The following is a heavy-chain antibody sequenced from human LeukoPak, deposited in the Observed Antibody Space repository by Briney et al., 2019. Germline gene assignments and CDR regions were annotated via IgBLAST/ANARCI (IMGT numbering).Heavy chain of an antibody. J-gene: IGHJ6*02. V-gene: IGHV1-69*10. D-gene: IGHD2-2*01. Sequence: GASVKVSCKASGGTFSSSAINWVRQAPGQGLEWMGGIFPVLGMTNYAQKFQGRVTITADKSTSTAYMEVIRLRSEDTAVYYCAKAYCSGTSCYAGAFMDVWGQGTTVTVSS. CDR2: IFPVLGMT. CDR3: AKAYCSGTSCYAGAFMDV. CDR1: GGTFSSSA.